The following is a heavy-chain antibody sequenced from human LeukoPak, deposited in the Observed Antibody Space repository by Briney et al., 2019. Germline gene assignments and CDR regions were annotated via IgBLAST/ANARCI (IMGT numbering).Heavy chain of an antibody. D-gene: IGHD1-26*01. CDR3: ARGRSYSGSYFDASDI. J-gene: IGHJ3*02. Sequence: GGSLRLSCAASGFIIDDYGMTWVRQAPGKGLEWVSGINWNGGSTGYADSVKGRFTISRDNAKNSLYLQMNSLRAEETALYYCARGRSYSGSYFDASDIWGQGTMVIVSS. V-gene: IGHV3-20*04. CDR2: INWNGGST. CDR1: GFIIDDYG.